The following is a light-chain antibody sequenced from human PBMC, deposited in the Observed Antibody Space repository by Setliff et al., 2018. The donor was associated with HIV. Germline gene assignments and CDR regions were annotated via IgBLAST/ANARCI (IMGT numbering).Light chain of an antibody. V-gene: IGLV3-21*04. CDR2: YDS. CDR3: QVWDSSSDHSYV. Sequence: ELTQPPSVSVAPGKTARITCGGNNIGRKSVHWYQQKPGQAPVLVIYYDSDRPSGIPERFSGSNSGNTATLTISRVEAGDEADYYCQVWDSSSDHSYVFGTGTKVTV. CDR1: NIGRKS. J-gene: IGLJ1*01.